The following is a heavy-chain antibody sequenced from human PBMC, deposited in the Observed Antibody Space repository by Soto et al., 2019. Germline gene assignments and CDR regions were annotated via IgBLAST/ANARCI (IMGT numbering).Heavy chain of an antibody. CDR2: ISGSGGST. Sequence: PGGSLRLSCAASGFTFSSYAMSWVRQAPGKGLEWVSAISGSGGSTYYAESVKGRFTISRDNSKNTLYLQMNSLRAEDTAVYYCAKDLRGYGDYARPAHYMDVWGKGTTVTVSS. CDR1: GFTFSSYA. D-gene: IGHD4-17*01. J-gene: IGHJ6*03. CDR3: AKDLRGYGDYARPAHYMDV. V-gene: IGHV3-23*01.